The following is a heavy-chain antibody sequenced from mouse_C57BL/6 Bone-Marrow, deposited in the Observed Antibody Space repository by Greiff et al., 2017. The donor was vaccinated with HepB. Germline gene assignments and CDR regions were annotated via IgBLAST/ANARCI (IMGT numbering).Heavy chain of an antibody. V-gene: IGHV1-80*01. CDR1: GYAFSSYW. CDR3: ARDYGRGYYFDY. Sequence: QVQLKESGAELVKPGASVKISCKASGYAFSSYWMNWVKQRPGKGLEWIGQIYPGDGDTNYNGKFKGKATLTADKSSSTAYMQLSSLTSEDSAVYFCARDYGRGYYFDYWGQGTTLTVSS. D-gene: IGHD1-1*01. CDR2: IYPGDGDT. J-gene: IGHJ2*01.